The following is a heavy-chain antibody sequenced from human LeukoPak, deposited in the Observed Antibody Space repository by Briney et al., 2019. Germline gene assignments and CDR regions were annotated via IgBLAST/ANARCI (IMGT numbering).Heavy chain of an antibody. Sequence: GESLKISCKGSGYSFTSYWIGWVRQMPGKGLEWMGIIYPGDSDTRYSPSFQGQVTISADKSISTAYLQWSSLKASDTAMYYCASFKWNRRIAARQVDYFDYWGQGTLVTVSS. J-gene: IGHJ4*02. CDR2: IYPGDSDT. D-gene: IGHD6-6*01. V-gene: IGHV5-51*01. CDR1: GYSFTSYW. CDR3: ASFKWNRRIAARQVDYFDY.